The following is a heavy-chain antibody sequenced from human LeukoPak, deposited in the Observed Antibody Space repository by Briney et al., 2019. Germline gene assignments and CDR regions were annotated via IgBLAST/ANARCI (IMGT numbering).Heavy chain of an antibody. J-gene: IGHJ6*03. V-gene: IGHV3-30*02. Sequence: GGSLRLSCAASGFTFSSYGMHWVRQAPGKGLEWVAFIRYDGSNKYYADSVKGRFTISRDNSRNTLYLQMNSLRAEDTAVYYCAKDERLGYNYYYYMDVWGKGTTVTVSS. D-gene: IGHD5-12*01. CDR3: AKDERLGYNYYYYMDV. CDR1: GFTFSSYG. CDR2: IRYDGSNK.